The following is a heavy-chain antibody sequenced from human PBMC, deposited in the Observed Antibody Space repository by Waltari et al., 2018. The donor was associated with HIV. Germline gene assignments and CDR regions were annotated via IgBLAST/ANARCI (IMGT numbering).Heavy chain of an antibody. CDR3: ARDTGYCSFGSCSYNWLDP. Sequence: QVHLVESGGGVVQPGRSLRLSCAASGFTFSSYAIHWVRQAPGKGLGWVALLSYGGSNKYYAYSVKGRFTISRDNSKNTLYLQMNSLRAEDTSVYYCARDTGYCSFGSCSYNWLDPWGQGTLVSVSS. CDR1: GFTFSSYA. CDR2: LSYGGSNK. V-gene: IGHV3-30*01. D-gene: IGHD2-15*01. J-gene: IGHJ5*02.